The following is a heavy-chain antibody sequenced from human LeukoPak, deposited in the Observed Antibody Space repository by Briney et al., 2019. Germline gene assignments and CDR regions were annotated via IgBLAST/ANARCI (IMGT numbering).Heavy chain of an antibody. CDR2: INHSGST. CDR1: GGSFSGYY. Sequence: LETLSLTCAVYGGSFSGYYWSWIRQPPGKGLEWIGEINHSGSTNYNPSLKSRVTISVDTSKNQFSLKLSSVTAADTAVYYCARSHRITMVRGVNQGDAFDIWGQGTMVTVSS. CDR3: ARSHRITMVRGVNQGDAFDI. D-gene: IGHD3-10*01. J-gene: IGHJ3*02. V-gene: IGHV4-34*01.